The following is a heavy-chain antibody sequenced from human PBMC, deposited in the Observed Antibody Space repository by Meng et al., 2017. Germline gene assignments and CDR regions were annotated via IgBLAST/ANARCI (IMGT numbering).Heavy chain of an antibody. D-gene: IGHD3-22*01. J-gene: IGHJ4*02. CDR3: ARGTKYYYDSSGYYLV. CDR1: GYTFTGYY. CDR2: INPNSGGT. Sequence: QVRLVPSWAEVKKPGASVKVSCKASGYTFTGYYMHWVRQAPGQGLEWMGRINPNSGGTNYAQKFQGRVTMTRDTSISTAYMELSRLRSDDTAVYYCARGTKYYYDSSGYYLVWGQGTLVTVSS. V-gene: IGHV1-2*06.